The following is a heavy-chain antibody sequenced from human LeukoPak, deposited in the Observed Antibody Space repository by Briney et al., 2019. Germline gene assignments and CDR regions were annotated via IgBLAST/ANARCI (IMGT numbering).Heavy chain of an antibody. Sequence: GGSLRLSCAASGFTFDDYAMHWVRQAPGKGLEWVSGISWNSGSIGYADSVKGRFTISRDNAKNSLYLQMNSLRAEDTALYYCAKDMRQDGGYDYWGQGTLVTVSS. J-gene: IGHJ4*02. CDR3: AKDMRQDGGYDY. CDR1: GFTFDDYA. D-gene: IGHD1-26*01. V-gene: IGHV3-9*01. CDR2: ISWNSGSI.